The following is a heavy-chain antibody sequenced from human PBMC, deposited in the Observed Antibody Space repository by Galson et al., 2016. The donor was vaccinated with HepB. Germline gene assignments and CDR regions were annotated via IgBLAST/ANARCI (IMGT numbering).Heavy chain of an antibody. D-gene: IGHD2-21*01. CDR1: DFDFRDYY. Sequence: SLRLSCAPSDFDFRDYYMSWIRQAPGKGLEWISGIRSSGISEKYADSVKGRFTVSWDNTQKFLFLQMSGLRAEDTALYYCARGVYSPVTSDSYMAGSCFDTWGQGTLVAVSS. CDR3: ARGVYSPVTSDSYMAGSCFDT. J-gene: IGHJ4*02. CDR2: IRSSGISE. V-gene: IGHV3-11*01.